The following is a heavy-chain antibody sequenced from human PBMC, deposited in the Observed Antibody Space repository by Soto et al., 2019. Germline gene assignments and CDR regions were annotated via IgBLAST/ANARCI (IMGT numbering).Heavy chain of an antibody. D-gene: IGHD6-13*01. J-gene: IGHJ4*02. Sequence: SETLSLTCAVSGGSISSGGYSWSWIRQPPGKGLEWIGYIYHSGSTYYNPSLKSRVTISVDRSKNQFSLKLSSLRAEDTAVYYCARVPSSSYHYFDYWGQGTLVTVSS. V-gene: IGHV4-30-2*01. CDR2: IYHSGST. CDR3: ARVPSSSYHYFDY. CDR1: GGSISSGGYS.